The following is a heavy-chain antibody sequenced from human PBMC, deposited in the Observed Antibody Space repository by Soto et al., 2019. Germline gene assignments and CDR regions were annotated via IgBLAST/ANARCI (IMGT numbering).Heavy chain of an antibody. CDR1: GFSLSNARMG. D-gene: IGHD3-3*01. CDR3: ARRTTLLRFLEWSAAFDY. CDR2: IFSNDEK. Sequence: SGPTLVNPTETLTLTCTVSGFSLSNARMGVSWLRQPPGKALEWLAHIFSNDEKSYSTSLKSRLTISKDTSKSQVVLTMTNMDPVDTATYYCARRTTLLRFLEWSAAFDYWGQGTLVTVSS. J-gene: IGHJ4*02. V-gene: IGHV2-26*01.